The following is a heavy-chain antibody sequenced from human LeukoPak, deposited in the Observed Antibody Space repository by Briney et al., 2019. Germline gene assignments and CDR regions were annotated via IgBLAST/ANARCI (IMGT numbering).Heavy chain of an antibody. J-gene: IGHJ6*02. CDR3: ARGHDSSGYYSRYYYYGMDV. CDR2: IWFDGSNK. V-gene: IGHV3-33*01. CDR1: GFTFSTSG. D-gene: IGHD3-22*01. Sequence: PGGSLRLSCAASGFTFSTSGMHWVRQAPGKGLEWVAVIWFDGSNKHYADSVKGRFSISRDNSKNTLYLQMNSLRAEDTAVYYCARGHDSSGYYSRYYYYGMDVWGQGTTVTVSS.